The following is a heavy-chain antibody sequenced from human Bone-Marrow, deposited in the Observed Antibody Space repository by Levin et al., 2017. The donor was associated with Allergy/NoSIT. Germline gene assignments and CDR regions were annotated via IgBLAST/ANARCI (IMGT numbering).Heavy chain of an antibody. V-gene: IGHV3-7*02. CDR2: IKEDGSEV. CDR3: VTTGLFYIVGALLDAFDI. CDR1: GFTFSRCW. D-gene: IGHD1-14*01. J-gene: IGHJ3*02. Sequence: TGGSLRLSCAASGFTFSRCWMNWVRQAPGRGLEWVANIKEDGSEVYYVDSVRGRFTISRDNAKNTVDLQMNSLRAEDAAVYYCVTTGLFYIVGALLDAFDIWGQGTTVTVSS.